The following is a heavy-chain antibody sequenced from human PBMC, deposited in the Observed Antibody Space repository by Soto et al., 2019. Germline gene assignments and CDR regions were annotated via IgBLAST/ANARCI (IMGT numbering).Heavy chain of an antibody. D-gene: IGHD4-17*01. Sequence: QVQLVQSGAEVKKPGASVKVSCKASGYTFTSYDINWVRQATGQGLEWMGWMNPNSGNTGYAQKFQGRVTMTRNTTIPTAYMALSSLRSEDRAVFYCARSTNDYGDRHWCQGTLVTGSS. CDR3: ARSTNDYGDRH. CDR1: GYTFTSYD. V-gene: IGHV1-8*01. CDR2: MNPNSGNT. J-gene: IGHJ4*02.